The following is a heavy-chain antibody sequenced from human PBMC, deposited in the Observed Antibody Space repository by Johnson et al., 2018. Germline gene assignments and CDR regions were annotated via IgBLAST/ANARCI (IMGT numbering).Heavy chain of an antibody. CDR3: AKSELGGSYPQHIDY. D-gene: IGHD1-26*01. V-gene: IGHV3-30*18. CDR2: ISYDGSNK. J-gene: IGHJ4*02. CDR1: GFTFSNYV. Sequence: QVQLQQSGGGVVQPGRSLRLSSAASGFTFSNYVMHWVRQAPGKGLEWVAVISYDGSNKYCADSVKGRFTISRDNSKNTLYLQMNSLRTEDTAMYYCAKSELGGSYPQHIDYWGQGTLVTVSS.